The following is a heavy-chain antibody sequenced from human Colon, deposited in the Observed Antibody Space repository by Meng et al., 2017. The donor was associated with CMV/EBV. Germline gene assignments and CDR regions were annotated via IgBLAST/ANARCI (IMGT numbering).Heavy chain of an antibody. V-gene: IGHV4-31*03. CDR1: GGSISSGGYY. CDR2: IYYSGST. Sequence: SETLSLTCTVSGGSISSGGYYWSWIRQHPGKGLEWIGYIYYSGSTYYNPSLKSRVTISVDTSKNQFSLKLSSVTAADTAVYYCARGSGTIDAFANWGQGTMVTVSS. D-gene: IGHD1-1*01. J-gene: IGHJ3*02. CDR3: ARGSGTIDAFAN.